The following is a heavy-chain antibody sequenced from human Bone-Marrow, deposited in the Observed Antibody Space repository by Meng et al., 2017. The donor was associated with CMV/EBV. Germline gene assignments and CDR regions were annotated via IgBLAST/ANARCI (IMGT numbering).Heavy chain of an antibody. CDR2: INPKSGGT. Sequence: ASVKVSCKASGYRFTGYYMHWVRQAPGQGLEWMGWINPKSGGTNYAQKFQGRVTMTRDTSISTAYMELSRLRSDDTAVYYCARDHLKWFLSLGPFDAFDIWGQGTMVTVSS. D-gene: IGHD3-3*01. V-gene: IGHV1-2*02. CDR3: ARDHLKWFLSLGPFDAFDI. CDR1: GYRFTGYY. J-gene: IGHJ3*02.